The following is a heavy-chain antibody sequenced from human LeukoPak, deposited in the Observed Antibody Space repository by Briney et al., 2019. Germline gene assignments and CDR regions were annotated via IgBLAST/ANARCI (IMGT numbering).Heavy chain of an antibody. J-gene: IGHJ4*02. CDR1: GFTFSSYW. Sequence: GGSPRLSCAASGFTFSSYWMSWVRQAPGKGLEWVANIKQDGSEKYYVDSVKGRFTISRDNAKNSLYLQMNSLRAEDTAVYYCARDSSDRSYANWGQGTLVTVSS. CDR3: ARDSSDRSYAN. CDR2: IKQDGSEK. V-gene: IGHV3-7*01.